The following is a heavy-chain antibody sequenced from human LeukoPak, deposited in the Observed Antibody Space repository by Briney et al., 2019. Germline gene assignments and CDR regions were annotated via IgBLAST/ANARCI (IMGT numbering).Heavy chain of an antibody. CDR3: ARDSVNSGYYFDY. CDR2: ISSSGTYI. CDR1: GFTFSRFS. D-gene: IGHD3-22*01. Sequence: GGSLRLSCAASGFTFSRFSMNWVRQAPGKGLEWVSSISSSGTYIYHADSVKGRFTISRDSAKNSLYLQMNSLRAEDTAVYYCARDSVNSGYYFDYWGQGTLVTVSS. V-gene: IGHV3-21*01. J-gene: IGHJ4*02.